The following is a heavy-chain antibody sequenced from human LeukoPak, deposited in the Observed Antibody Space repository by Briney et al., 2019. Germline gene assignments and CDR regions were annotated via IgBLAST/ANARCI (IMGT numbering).Heavy chain of an antibody. CDR2: IPYDGSNK. Sequence: GGSLRLSCAASGFTFSTYSMAWVRQAPGKGLEWVAFIPYDGSNKYYADSVKGRFTISRDNSKNTLYLQMNSLRAEDTAVYYCAKRKTTVTTFGDPGALVSNSYYYMDVWGKGTTVTVSS. D-gene: IGHD4-17*01. CDR1: GFTFSTYS. J-gene: IGHJ6*03. CDR3: AKRKTTVTTFGDPGALVSNSYYYMDV. V-gene: IGHV3-30*02.